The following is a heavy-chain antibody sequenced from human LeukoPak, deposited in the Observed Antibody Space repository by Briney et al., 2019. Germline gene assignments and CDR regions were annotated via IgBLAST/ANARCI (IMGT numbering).Heavy chain of an antibody. J-gene: IGHJ4*02. D-gene: IGHD5-18*01. CDR1: GDSISTNGYY. CDR3: ARILGYSYGQADY. CDR2: IHYSGSA. V-gene: IGHV4-31*03. Sequence: PSQTLSLTCSVSGDSISTNGYYWSWIRQHPGKGLDWIGFIHYSGSAYINPSLKSRLTISVDTSRNQFSLRLSSVTAADTAVYYCARILGYSYGQADYWGQGTLVTVSS.